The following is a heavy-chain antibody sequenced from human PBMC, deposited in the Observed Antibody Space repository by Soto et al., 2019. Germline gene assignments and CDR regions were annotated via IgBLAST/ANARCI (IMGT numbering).Heavy chain of an antibody. V-gene: IGHV1-18*01. CDR1: GYTFTSYG. D-gene: IGHD2-2*02. CDR2: ISAYNGNT. J-gene: IGHJ5*02. Sequence: ASVKVSCKASGYTFTSYGISWVRQAPGQGLEWMGWISAYNGNTKYAQKLQGRVTMTTDTSTSTAYMELSSLRSEDTAVYYCASSFTVPAAIGSWGQGTLLTVSS. CDR3: ASSFTVPAAIGS.